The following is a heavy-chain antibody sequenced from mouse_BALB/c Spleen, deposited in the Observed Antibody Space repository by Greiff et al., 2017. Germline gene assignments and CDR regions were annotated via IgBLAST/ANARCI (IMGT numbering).Heavy chain of an antibody. CDR2: IWAGGST. Sequence: QVQLQQSGPGLVAPSQSLSITCTVSGFSLTSYGVHWVRQPPGKGLEWLGVIWAGGSTNYNSALMSRLSISKDNSKSQVFLKMNSLQTDDTAMYYCARVYYRHNWYFDVWGAGTTVTVSS. J-gene: IGHJ1*01. CDR1: GFSLTSYG. CDR3: ARVYYRHNWYFDV. D-gene: IGHD2-14*01. V-gene: IGHV2-9*02.